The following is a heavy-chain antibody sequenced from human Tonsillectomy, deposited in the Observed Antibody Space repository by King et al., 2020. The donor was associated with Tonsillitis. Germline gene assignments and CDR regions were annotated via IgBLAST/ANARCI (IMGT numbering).Heavy chain of an antibody. V-gene: IGHV3-49*04. CDR1: GFTFGDYA. D-gene: IGHD3-22*01. CDR2: IRSKAYGGTT. J-gene: IGHJ4*02. Sequence: VQLVESGGGLVQPGRSLRLSCTASGFTFGDYAMSWVRQAPGKGLEWVGFIRSKAYGGTTEYAASVKGRFTISRDDSKSIAYLQMNSLKTEDTAVYYCTRALYYYDSSGYYYRGFDYWGQGTLVTVSS. CDR3: TRALYYYDSSGYYYRGFDY.